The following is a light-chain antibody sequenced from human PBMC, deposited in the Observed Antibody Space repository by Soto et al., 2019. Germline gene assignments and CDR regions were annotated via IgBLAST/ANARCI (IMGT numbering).Light chain of an antibody. J-gene: IGLJ2*01. CDR2: GNN. CDR3: QSYDSSLSGVV. V-gene: IGLV1-40*01. Sequence: QPVLTQTPSVSGAPGQRVTMSCTGSSSNIGADYDVHWYQQFPGTAPKLLIYGNNNRPSGVPDRFSGSKSGTSASLAITGLQAEDEADYYCQSYDSSLSGVVFGGGTKLTVL. CDR1: SSNIGADYD.